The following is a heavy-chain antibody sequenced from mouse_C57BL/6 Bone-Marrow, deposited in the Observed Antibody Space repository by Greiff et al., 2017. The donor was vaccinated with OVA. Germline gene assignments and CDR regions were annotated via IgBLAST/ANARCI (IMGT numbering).Heavy chain of an antibody. Sequence: VQLQQSGAELVKPGASVKLSCKASGYTFTSYWMHWVKQRPGQGLEWIGMIHPNSGSTNYNEKFKSKATLTVDKSSSTAYMQLSSLTSEDSAVYYYAGFYGTTVVNWYFDVWGKGTTVTVSS. D-gene: IGHD1-1*01. CDR2: IHPNSGST. CDR1: GYTFTSYW. CDR3: AGFYGTTVVNWYFDV. J-gene: IGHJ1*03. V-gene: IGHV1-64*01.